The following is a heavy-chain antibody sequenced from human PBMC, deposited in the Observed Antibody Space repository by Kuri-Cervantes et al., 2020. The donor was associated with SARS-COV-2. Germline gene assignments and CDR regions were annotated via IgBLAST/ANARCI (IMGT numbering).Heavy chain of an antibody. J-gene: IGHJ6*03. CDR3: ARVVLWFRELYYYYMDV. V-gene: IGHV4-59*05. D-gene: IGHD3-10*01. Sequence: GSLRLSCAASGFTVSSNYMSWVRQAPGKGLEWIGSIYYSGSTYYNPSLKSRVTISVDTSKNQFSLKLSSVTAADTAVYYCARVVLWFRELYYYYMDVWGKGTTVTVSS. CDR2: IYYSGST. CDR1: GFTVSSNY.